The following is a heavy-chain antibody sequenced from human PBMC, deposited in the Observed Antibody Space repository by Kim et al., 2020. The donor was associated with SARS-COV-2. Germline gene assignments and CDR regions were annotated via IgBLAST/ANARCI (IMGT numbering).Heavy chain of an antibody. J-gene: IGHJ4*02. V-gene: IGHV3-23*01. Sequence: ADSVKGRFTISRDNSKNTLYLQMNSLRAEDTAVYYCARFPLYSSGWYGRDWGQGTLVTVSS. CDR3: ARFPLYSSGWYGRD. D-gene: IGHD6-19*01.